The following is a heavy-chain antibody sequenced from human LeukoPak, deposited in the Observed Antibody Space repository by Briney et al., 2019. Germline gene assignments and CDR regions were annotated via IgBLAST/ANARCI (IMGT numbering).Heavy chain of an antibody. V-gene: IGHV1-24*01. CDR2: FDPEDGET. Sequence: ASVKVSCKVSGYTLTELSMHWVRQAPGKGLEWMGGFDPEDGETIYAQKFQGRVTMTEDTSTDTAYMELSSLRSEDTAVYYCATEVGPYYYDSSGFRPDAFDIWGQGTMVTVSS. CDR3: ATEVGPYYYDSSGFRPDAFDI. CDR1: GYTLTELS. D-gene: IGHD3-22*01. J-gene: IGHJ3*02.